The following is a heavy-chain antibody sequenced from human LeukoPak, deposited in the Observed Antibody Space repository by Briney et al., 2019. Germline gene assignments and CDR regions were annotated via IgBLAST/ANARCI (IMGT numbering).Heavy chain of an antibody. CDR2: IYTSGST. V-gene: IGHV4-4*07. Sequence: PSETLSLTCTVSGGSISSYYWSWIRQPAGKGLEWIGRIYTSGSTNYNPSLKSLVTMSVDTSKNQFSLKLSSVTAADTAVYYCARVRSGSYLAPYYYYMDVWGKGTTVTVSS. CDR3: ARVRSGSYLAPYYYYMDV. CDR1: GGSISSYY. J-gene: IGHJ6*03. D-gene: IGHD1-26*01.